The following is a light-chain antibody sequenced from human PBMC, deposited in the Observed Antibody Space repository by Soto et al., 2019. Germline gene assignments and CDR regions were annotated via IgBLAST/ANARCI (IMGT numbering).Light chain of an antibody. J-gene: IGKJ4*01. CDR2: GAS. CDR3: QQYGSSRIT. V-gene: IGKV3-20*01. Sequence: EIVLTQSPGTLSLSPGERATLSCRASQSVSSSYLAWYQQKPGQAPRLLIYGASSRATGLPDRFSGSGSGTDFTLTISRLEPEDFAVYYCQQYGSSRITFGGGTKVEIK. CDR1: QSVSSSY.